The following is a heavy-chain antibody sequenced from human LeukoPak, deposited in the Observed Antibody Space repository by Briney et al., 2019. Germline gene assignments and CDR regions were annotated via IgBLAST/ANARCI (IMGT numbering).Heavy chain of an antibody. J-gene: IGHJ4*02. Sequence: PGGSLRLSCEASGFTFIRYAMSWVRQAPGKGLEWVANIKQNGSEKSYVESVRGRFTISRDNAKNSLYLQLNSLRAEDTALYYCARDNPPDYWGQGTLVTVSS. V-gene: IGHV3-7*03. CDR1: GFTFIRYA. CDR2: IKQNGSEK. CDR3: ARDNPPDY.